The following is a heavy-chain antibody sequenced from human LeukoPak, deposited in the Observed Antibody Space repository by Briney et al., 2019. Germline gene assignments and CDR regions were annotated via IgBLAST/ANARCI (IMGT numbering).Heavy chain of an antibody. V-gene: IGHV3-23*01. CDR2: ISDSGSLT. J-gene: IGHJ4*02. Sequence: GGSLRLSCAASGXAFTRLAMGWVRQAPGKGREWVSVISDSGSLTYYADSVKGRFTISRDNSKNTLFLQMNSLRAEDTAVYYCAKDARRTSGWYFFDYWGQGTLVTVSS. D-gene: IGHD6-19*01. CDR1: GXAFTRLA. CDR3: AKDARRTSGWYFFDY.